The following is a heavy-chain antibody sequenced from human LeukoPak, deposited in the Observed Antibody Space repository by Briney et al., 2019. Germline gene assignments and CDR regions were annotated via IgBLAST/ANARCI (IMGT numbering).Heavy chain of an antibody. V-gene: IGHV1-2*02. CDR3: ARAMDTSMVPDLNY. CDR2: MNPNNPNTGGT. D-gene: IGHD5-18*01. Sequence: GASMKVSCKASGYTITGYYIHWARQAPGEGLEWMGWMNPNNPNTGGTRCAQKFQDRVTMTTDTSINTAYMELSSLRSDDTAIYYCARAMDTSMVPDLNYWGQGTLVTVSS. CDR1: GYTITGYY. J-gene: IGHJ4*02.